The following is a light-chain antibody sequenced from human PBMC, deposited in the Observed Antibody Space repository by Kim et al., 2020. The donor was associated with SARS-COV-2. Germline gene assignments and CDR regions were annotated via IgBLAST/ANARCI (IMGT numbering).Light chain of an antibody. CDR3: QQHRT. CDR1: QSISSW. Sequence: SALSASVGDRVTITCRASQSISSWLAWYQQNPGKAPKLLIYKASSLESGVPSRFSGSGSGTEFTLTIRSLQPDDFATYYCQQHRTFGQGTKVDIK. CDR2: KAS. J-gene: IGKJ1*01. V-gene: IGKV1-5*03.